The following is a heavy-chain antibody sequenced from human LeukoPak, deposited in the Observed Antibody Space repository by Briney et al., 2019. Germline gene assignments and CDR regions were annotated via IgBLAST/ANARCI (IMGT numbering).Heavy chain of an antibody. D-gene: IGHD2-2*02. J-gene: IGHJ4*02. CDR3: ARGGGDSYTTSFDY. Sequence: SQTLSLTCAISGDSVSSNRAAWNWIRQSPSRGLEWLGRTYYRSKWYTDYAVSVKSRITINPGTSKNQFSLQLSSVTPEDTAVYYGARGGGDSYTTSFDYWGQGTLVTVSS. V-gene: IGHV6-1*01. CDR1: GDSVSSNRAA. CDR2: TYYRSKWYT.